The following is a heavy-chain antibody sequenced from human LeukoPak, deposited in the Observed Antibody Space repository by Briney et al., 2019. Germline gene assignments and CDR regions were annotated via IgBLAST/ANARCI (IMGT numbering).Heavy chain of an antibody. CDR2: INPSGGST. D-gene: IGHD3-10*01. V-gene: IGHV1-46*03. CDR3: AGVLGDAWFDP. Sequence: ASVKVSCKASGYTFTSYYMHWVRQAPGQGLEWMGIINPSGGSTSYAQKLQGRVTMTRDTSTSTVYMELSSLRSEDTAVYYCAGVLGDAWFDPWGQGTLVTVSS. J-gene: IGHJ5*02. CDR1: GYTFTSYY.